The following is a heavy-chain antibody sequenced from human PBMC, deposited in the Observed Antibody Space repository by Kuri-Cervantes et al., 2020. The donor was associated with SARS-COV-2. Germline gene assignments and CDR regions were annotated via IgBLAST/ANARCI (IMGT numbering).Heavy chain of an antibody. CDR2: INWNGLST. D-gene: IGHD6-6*01. CDR3: AKQCSSPDCMDYFDY. V-gene: IGHV3-20*04. Sequence: GGSLRLSCTASGFIFDDYVMSWVRQVPGKGLQWVSGINWNGLSTGYADSVKGRFTISRDNAKNSLYLQMNSLRGDDTALYYCAKQCSSPDCMDYFDYWGQGTLVTVSS. J-gene: IGHJ4*02. CDR1: GFIFDDYV.